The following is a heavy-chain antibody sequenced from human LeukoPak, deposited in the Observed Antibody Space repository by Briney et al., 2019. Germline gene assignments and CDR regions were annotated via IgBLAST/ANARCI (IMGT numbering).Heavy chain of an antibody. Sequence: GGSLRLSCAASGFTFSNYAMSWVRQAPGKGLEWVSGFSGSGGITYYADSVKGRFTISRDNAKNSLYLQMNSLRAEDTALYYCARGGIAAAGRYYYYMDVWGKGTTVTISS. CDR3: ARGGIAAAGRYYYYMDV. J-gene: IGHJ6*03. D-gene: IGHD6-13*01. V-gene: IGHV3-23*01. CDR1: GFTFSNYA. CDR2: FSGSGGIT.